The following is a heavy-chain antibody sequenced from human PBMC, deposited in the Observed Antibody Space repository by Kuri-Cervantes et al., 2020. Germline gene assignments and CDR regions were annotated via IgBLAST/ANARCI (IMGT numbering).Heavy chain of an antibody. J-gene: IGHJ4*02. CDR2: IYHSGRT. D-gene: IGHD3-9*01. Sequence: SCAVYGGSFSGYYWSWIRQPPGKGLEWIGEIYHSGRTNYNPSLKSRVTISVDTSKNQFSLRLSSVTAADTAVYYCARGLIHAAGYGYFDYWGQGSLVTVSS. V-gene: IGHV4-34*01. CDR1: GGSFSGYY. CDR3: ARGLIHAAGYGYFDY.